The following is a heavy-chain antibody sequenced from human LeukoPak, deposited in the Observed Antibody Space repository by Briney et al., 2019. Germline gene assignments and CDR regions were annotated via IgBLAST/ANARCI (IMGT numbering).Heavy chain of an antibody. CDR3: ARDSVIGDIVVVPAAPRYYYYGMDV. J-gene: IGHJ6*04. V-gene: IGHV3-48*03. Sequence: GGSLRLFCAASGFTFSSYEMNWVRQAPGKGLEWVSYISSSGSTIYYADSVKGRFTISRDNAKNSLYLQMSSLRAEDTAVYYCARDSVIGDIVVVPAAPRYYYYGMDVWGKGTTVTVSS. CDR1: GFTFSSYE. D-gene: IGHD2-2*01. CDR2: ISSSGSTI.